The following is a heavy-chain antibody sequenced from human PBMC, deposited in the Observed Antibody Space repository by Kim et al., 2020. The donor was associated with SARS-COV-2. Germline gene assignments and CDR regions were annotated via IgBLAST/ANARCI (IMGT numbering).Heavy chain of an antibody. CDR1: GYTFTGYY. Sequence: ASVKVSCKASGYTFTGYYMHWVRQAPGQGLEWMGWINPNSGGTNYAQKFQGWVTMTRDTSISTAYMELNRLRSDDTAVYYCAIMEGYYNIGPGYGVDVWGQGTTVTVSS. J-gene: IGHJ6*02. CDR2: INPNSGGT. CDR3: AIMEGYYNIGPGYGVDV. V-gene: IGHV1-2*04. D-gene: IGHD3-9*01.